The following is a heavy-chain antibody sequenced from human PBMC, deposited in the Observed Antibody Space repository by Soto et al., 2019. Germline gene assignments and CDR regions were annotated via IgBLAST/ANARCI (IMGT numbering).Heavy chain of an antibody. D-gene: IGHD2-21*02. CDR2: INHSGST. Sequence: PSETLSLTCAVYGGSFSGYYWSWIRQPPGKGLEWIGEINHSGSTNYNPSLKSRVPISVDMSISTAYLQWSSLKASDTAIYYCARRHYCRGDCTINPDYYYGMDVWGQGTTVTVSS. CDR3: ARRHYCRGDCTINPDYYYGMDV. V-gene: IGHV4-34*01. J-gene: IGHJ6*02. CDR1: GGSFSGYY.